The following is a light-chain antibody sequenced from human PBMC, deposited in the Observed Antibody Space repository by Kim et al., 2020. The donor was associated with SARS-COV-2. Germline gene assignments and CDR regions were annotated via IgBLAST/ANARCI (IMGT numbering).Light chain of an antibody. CDR2: GAS. J-gene: IGKJ3*01. V-gene: IGKV3-20*01. CDR1: QSVSSSY. Sequence: SPGKRATLSCRASQSVSSSYLAWYQQKPGQAPRTLIYGASSRATGIPDRFSGSGSGTDFTHTISRLEPEDFAVYYCQQYGSSPFTSGPGTKVDIK. CDR3: QQYGSSPFT.